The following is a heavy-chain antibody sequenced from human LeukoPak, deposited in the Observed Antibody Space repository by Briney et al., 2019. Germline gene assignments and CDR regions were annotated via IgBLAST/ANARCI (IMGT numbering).Heavy chain of an antibody. Sequence: ASVKVSCKASGYTFTGYYMHWVRQAPGQGLEWMGWINPNSGGTNYAQKFQGRVTMTRDTSISTAYMELSRLRSDDTAVYYCARSQSCSGDSCYLDYWGQGTLVTVSS. CDR1: GYTFTGYY. CDR2: INPNSGGT. V-gene: IGHV1-2*02. D-gene: IGHD2-15*01. J-gene: IGHJ4*02. CDR3: ARSQSCSGDSCYLDY.